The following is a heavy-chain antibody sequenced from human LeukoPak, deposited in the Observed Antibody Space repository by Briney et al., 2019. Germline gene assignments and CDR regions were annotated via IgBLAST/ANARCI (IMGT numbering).Heavy chain of an antibody. CDR3: AKDYDFWSRYLSKFYY. CDR1: GFTFSSYT. V-gene: IGHV3-23*01. CDR2: ISGSGGST. Sequence: PGGSLRLSWAASGFTFSSYTMSWVRQAPGKGLEWVSAISGSGGSTYYADSVKGRFTISRDNSKNTLYLQMNSVSAEDTAVYYCAKDYDFWSRYLSKFYYWGQGTLVTVSS. D-gene: IGHD3-3*01. J-gene: IGHJ4*02.